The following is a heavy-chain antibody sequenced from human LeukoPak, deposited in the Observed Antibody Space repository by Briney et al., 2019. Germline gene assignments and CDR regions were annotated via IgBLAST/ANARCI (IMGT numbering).Heavy chain of an antibody. Sequence: PSETLSLTCTVSGGSISSYYWSWIRQPPGKGLEWIGYIYYSGSTNYNPSLKSRVTISVDTSKNQFSLKLSSVTAADTAVYYCARGAYYYDSSGYYDPFDYWGQGTLVTVSS. CDR2: IYYSGST. D-gene: IGHD3-22*01. V-gene: IGHV4-59*12. CDR1: GGSISSYY. J-gene: IGHJ4*02. CDR3: ARGAYYYDSSGYYDPFDY.